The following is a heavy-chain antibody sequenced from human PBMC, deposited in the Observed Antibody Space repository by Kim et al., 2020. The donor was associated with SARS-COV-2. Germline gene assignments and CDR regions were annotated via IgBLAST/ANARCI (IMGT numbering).Heavy chain of an antibody. CDR2: MNPNSGNT. CDR3: ARGDCSSTSCYLSGYYYGMDV. CDR1: GYTFTSYD. J-gene: IGHJ6*02. Sequence: ASVKVSCKASGYTFTSYDINWVRQATGQGLEWMGWMNPNSGNTGYAQKFQGRVTMTRNTSISTAYMELSSLRSEDTAVYYCARGDCSSTSCYLSGYYYGMDVWGQGTTVTVSS. D-gene: IGHD2-2*01. V-gene: IGHV1-8*01.